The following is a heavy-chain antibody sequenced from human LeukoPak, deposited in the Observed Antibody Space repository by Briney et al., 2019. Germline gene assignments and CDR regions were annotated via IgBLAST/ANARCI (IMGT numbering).Heavy chain of an antibody. CDR1: GFTFSAFW. D-gene: IGHD1-14*01. J-gene: IGHJ4*02. CDR2: TNGDGSDT. CDR3: ARTYTGAWFDY. Sequence: GGSLRLSCAASGFTFSAFWMHWVRQVPGKGLVWISRTNGDGSDTTYADSVKGRFTISRDNAKNRLYLQMNSLRAEDTAVYFCARTYTGAWFDYWGQGALVIISS. V-gene: IGHV3-74*01.